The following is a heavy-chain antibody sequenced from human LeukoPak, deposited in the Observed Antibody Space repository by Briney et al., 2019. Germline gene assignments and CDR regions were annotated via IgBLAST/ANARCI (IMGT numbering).Heavy chain of an antibody. V-gene: IGHV1-46*01. CDR3: AKDGGLWVSAHWGDS. J-gene: IGHJ4*02. D-gene: IGHD7-27*01. CDR2: IYPRDGST. CDR1: GYIFTSNY. Sequence: ASVKVSCKASGYIFTSNYIHWVRQAPGQGLEWMGMIYPRDGSTSYAQRFQDRVTVTRDTSTSTVHMELSGLRSEDTAVYYCAKDGGLWVSAHWGDSWGRGTLVTVSS.